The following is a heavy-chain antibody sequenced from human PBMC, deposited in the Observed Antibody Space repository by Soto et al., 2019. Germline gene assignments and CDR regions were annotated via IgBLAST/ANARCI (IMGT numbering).Heavy chain of an antibody. J-gene: IGHJ5*02. V-gene: IGHV3-15*07. CDR3: ATDRSAYKLQLRYNGSAP. Sequence: EAQLVESGGGLVEPGGSLRLSCAASGFTLSTAWMHWVRQAPGRGLEWVGRIKSKTAGGTTDYAAPVRGRFSISRDDSKIMLYRELKGLKPEDTAVYFCATDRSAYKLQLRYNGSAPWGQGTLVTVSS. CDR2: IKSKTAGGTT. D-gene: IGHD1-7*01. CDR1: GFTLSTAW.